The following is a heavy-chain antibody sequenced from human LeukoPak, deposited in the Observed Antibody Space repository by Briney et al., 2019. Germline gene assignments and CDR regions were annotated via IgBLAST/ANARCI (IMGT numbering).Heavy chain of an antibody. D-gene: IGHD3-22*01. CDR1: GFTFGDYA. CDR3: ARADSTGYFLGHFDY. Sequence: GGSLRLSCTASGFTFGDYAMSWFRQAPGRGLEWVSGINWNGGSTGYADSVKGRFTISRDNAKNSLYLQMNSLRAEDTALYYCARADSTGYFLGHFDYWGQGTLVTVSS. J-gene: IGHJ4*02. CDR2: INWNGGST. V-gene: IGHV3-20*04.